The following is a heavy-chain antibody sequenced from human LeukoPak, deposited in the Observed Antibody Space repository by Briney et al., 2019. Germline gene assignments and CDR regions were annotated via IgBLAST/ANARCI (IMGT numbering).Heavy chain of an antibody. V-gene: IGHV3-15*01. CDR3: TTHYDFWSGYGTFDP. CDR1: VFTFSNAW. J-gene: IGHJ5*02. D-gene: IGHD3-3*01. CDR2: IKSKTDGGTT. Sequence: GGSLRLSCAASVFTFSNAWMSWVRQAPGKGLEWVGRIKSKTDGGTTDYAAPVKGRFTISRDDSKNPLYLQMNSLKTEDTAVYYCTTHYDFWSGYGTFDPWGQGTLVTVSS.